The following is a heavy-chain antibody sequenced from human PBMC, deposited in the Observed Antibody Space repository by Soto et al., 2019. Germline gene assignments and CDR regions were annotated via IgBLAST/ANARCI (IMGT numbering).Heavy chain of an antibody. CDR1: GFSLTNAGMS. V-gene: IGHV2-26*01. CDR3: AGIHSPGSLAFDP. Sequence: SGPTLVNPTETLTLTCTVSGFSLTNAGMSVSWIRQPPGKALEWLAHIFSNDVKFYSTSLKSRLTISRDTSKSQVVLTMTNMDPVDTATYYCAGIHSPGSLAFDPWGQGTLVTVSS. CDR2: IFSNDVK. D-gene: IGHD3-10*01. J-gene: IGHJ5*02.